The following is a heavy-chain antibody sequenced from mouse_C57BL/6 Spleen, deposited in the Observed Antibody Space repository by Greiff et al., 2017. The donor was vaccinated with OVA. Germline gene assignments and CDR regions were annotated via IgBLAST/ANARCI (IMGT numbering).Heavy chain of an antibody. CDR2: INPSTGGT. CDR1: GYSFTGYY. J-gene: IGHJ2*01. Sequence: VQLQQSGPELVKPGASVKISCKASGYSFTGYYMNWVKQSPEKSLEWIGEINPSTGGTTYNQKFKAKATLTVDKSSSTAYMQLKSLTSEDSAVYYCARKLRLREYFDYWGQGTTLTVSS. CDR3: ARKLRLREYFDY. D-gene: IGHD3-2*02. V-gene: IGHV1-42*01.